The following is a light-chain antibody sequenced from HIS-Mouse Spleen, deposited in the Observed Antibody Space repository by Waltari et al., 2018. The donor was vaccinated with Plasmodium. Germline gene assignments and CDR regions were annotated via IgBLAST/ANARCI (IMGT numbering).Light chain of an antibody. CDR3: CSYAGSSTYV. CDR2: EGS. Sequence: QSALTQPASVSGSPGQSITIPCTGTRRDVGSYNLVSWYQQHPGKAPKLIIYEGSKRPSGVSNRFSGSKSGNTASLTISGLQAEDEADYYCCSYAGSSTYVFGTGTKVTVL. CDR1: RRDVGSYNL. V-gene: IGLV2-23*01. J-gene: IGLJ1*01.